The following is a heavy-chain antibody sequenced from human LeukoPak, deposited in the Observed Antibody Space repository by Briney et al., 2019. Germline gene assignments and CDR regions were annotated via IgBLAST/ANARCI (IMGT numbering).Heavy chain of an antibody. J-gene: IGHJ4*02. D-gene: IGHD5-18*01. V-gene: IGHV1-58*01. CDR2: IVVGSGNT. CDR3: AAGYGYSYGYDY. CDR1: GFTFTSSA. Sequence: GASVKVSCKASGFTFTSSAVQWVRQARGQRLEWIGRIVVGSGNTNYAQKFQERVTITRDMSTSTAYMEPSSLRSEDTAVYYCAAGYGYSYGYDYWGQGTLVTVSS.